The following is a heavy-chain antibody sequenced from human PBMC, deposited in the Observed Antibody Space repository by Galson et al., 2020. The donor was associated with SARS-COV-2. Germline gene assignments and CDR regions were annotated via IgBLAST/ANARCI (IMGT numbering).Heavy chain of an antibody. CDR3: ARGHYDFWSGYLDI. D-gene: IGHD3-3*01. J-gene: IGHJ3*02. V-gene: IGHV3-33*01. CDR1: GFNFSSYG. Sequence: GESLKISCAAPGFNFSSYGMHWVRQAPGKGLEWVAVIWYDGSNKYYADSVKGRFTISRDNSKNTLYLQMNSLRAEDAAVYYCARGHYDFWSGYLDIWGQGTMVTVSS. CDR2: IWYDGSNK.